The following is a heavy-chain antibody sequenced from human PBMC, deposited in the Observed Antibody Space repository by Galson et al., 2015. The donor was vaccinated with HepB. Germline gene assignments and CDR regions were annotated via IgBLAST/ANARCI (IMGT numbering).Heavy chain of an antibody. CDR3: ARDAYDSSGYLLDY. CDR1: GFTFSSYA. CDR2: ISYDGSNK. Sequence: SLRLSCAASGFTFSSYAMHWVRQAPGKGLEWVAVISYDGSNKYYADSVKGRFTISRDNSKNTLYLQMNSLRAEDTAVYYCARDAYDSSGYLLDYWGQGTLVTVSS. J-gene: IGHJ4*02. V-gene: IGHV3-30-3*01. D-gene: IGHD3-22*01.